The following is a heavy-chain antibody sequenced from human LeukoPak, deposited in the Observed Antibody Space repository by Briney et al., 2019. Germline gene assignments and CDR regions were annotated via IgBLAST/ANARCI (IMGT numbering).Heavy chain of an antibody. CDR2: IYTSGST. Sequence: SETLSLTCTVSGGSISSGSYYWSWIRQPAGKGLEWIGRIYTSGSTNYNPSLKSRVTISVDTSKNQFSLKLSSVTAADTAVYYCASGLYYYDSSGYNFDYWGQGNLVTVSS. V-gene: IGHV4-61*02. CDR3: ASGLYYYDSSGYNFDY. J-gene: IGHJ4*02. CDR1: GGSISSGSYY. D-gene: IGHD3-22*01.